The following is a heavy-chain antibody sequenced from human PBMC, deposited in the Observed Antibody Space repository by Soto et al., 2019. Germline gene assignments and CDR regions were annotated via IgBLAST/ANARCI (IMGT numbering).Heavy chain of an antibody. CDR2: ISSSSSYI. Sequence: GGSLRLSCAASGFTFSSYGMHWVRQAPGKGLEWVSSISSSSSYIYYADSVKGRFTISRDNAKNSLYLQMNSLRAEDTAVYYCARDGDYVWGSYRWSDAFDIWGQGTMVTVSS. D-gene: IGHD3-16*02. J-gene: IGHJ3*02. CDR3: ARDGDYVWGSYRWSDAFDI. CDR1: GFTFSSYG. V-gene: IGHV3-21*01.